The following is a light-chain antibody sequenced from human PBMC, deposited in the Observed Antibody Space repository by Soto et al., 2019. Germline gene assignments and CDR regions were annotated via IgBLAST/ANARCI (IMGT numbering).Light chain of an antibody. Sequence: AIRMTQSPSTFSASIGDRVTITCRASQGISSYLAWYQQKPGKAPKLLIYAASNLQGGVPSRFSGSGSGTDFNLTISCLQSDDFATYYCQQYYSYPRTFGQGTKVEIK. CDR3: QQYYSYPRT. V-gene: IGKV1-8*01. CDR1: QGISSY. J-gene: IGKJ1*01. CDR2: AAS.